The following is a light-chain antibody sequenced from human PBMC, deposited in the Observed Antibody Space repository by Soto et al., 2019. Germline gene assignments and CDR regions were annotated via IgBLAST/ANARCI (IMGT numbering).Light chain of an antibody. CDR2: DVT. CDR3: MCYAGGNNWV. CDR1: SSDVGAHGY. V-gene: IGLV2-8*01. J-gene: IGLJ3*02. Sequence: QSVLTQPPSASGSPGQSVTISCTGTSSDVGAHGYVSWYQQHADKAPKLMIYDVTKRPSGVPDRFSGSKSANTASLTVSGLQAEDEADYYCMCYAGGNNWVFGGGTKVTVL.